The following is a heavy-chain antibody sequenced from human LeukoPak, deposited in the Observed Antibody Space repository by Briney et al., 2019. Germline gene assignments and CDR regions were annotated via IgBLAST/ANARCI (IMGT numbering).Heavy chain of an antibody. CDR3: GRGYCGGGTCYTGID. CDR1: GFTFSDHY. J-gene: IGHJ4*02. V-gene: IGHV3-72*01. D-gene: IGHD2-15*01. CDR2: SRDKGHSYTT. Sequence: GGSLRLSCAASGFTFSDHYMDWVRQAPGKGLEWVGRSRDKGHSYTTEYVASVKGRFSISREDSKNSLYLQMDSLKTEDKAVYYCGRGYCGGGTCYTGIDWGQGILVTVSS.